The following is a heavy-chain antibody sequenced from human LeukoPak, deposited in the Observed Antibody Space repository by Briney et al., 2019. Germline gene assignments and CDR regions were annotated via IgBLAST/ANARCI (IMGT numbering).Heavy chain of an antibody. D-gene: IGHD6-13*01. CDR1: GGSISSYY. CDR2: IYYSGST. J-gene: IGHJ4*02. Sequence: SETLSLTCTVSGGSISSYYWSWIRQPPGKGLEWIGYIYYSGSTNYNPSLKSRVTISVDTSVNQFSLKLSSVTAADTAVYYCARDPRGSSSWPDYWGQGTLVTVSS. CDR3: ARDPRGSSSWPDY. V-gene: IGHV4-59*12.